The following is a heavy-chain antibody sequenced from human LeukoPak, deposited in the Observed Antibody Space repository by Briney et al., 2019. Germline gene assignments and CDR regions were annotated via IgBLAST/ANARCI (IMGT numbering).Heavy chain of an antibody. CDR1: GGSISSSSYY. CDR2: IYYSGST. D-gene: IGHD3-10*01. V-gene: IGHV4-39*07. CDR3: ARHFGSGRPYFDY. J-gene: IGHJ4*02. Sequence: SETLSLTCTVSGGSISSSSYYWGWIRQPPGKGLEWIGSIYYSGSTNYNPSLKSRVNISVDTSKNQFSLKLSSVTAADTAVYYCARHFGSGRPYFDYWGQGTLVTVSS.